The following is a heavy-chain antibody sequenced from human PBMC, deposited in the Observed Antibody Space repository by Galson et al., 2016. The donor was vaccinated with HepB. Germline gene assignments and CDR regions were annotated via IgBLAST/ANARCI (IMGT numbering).Heavy chain of an antibody. D-gene: IGHD2/OR15-2a*01. CDR3: ARPTTYYGMDV. Sequence: SETLSLTCVVSDGSLTSYYWSWIRQPPGKGLEWIGEINHSGSTKYQSSLKSRVTISVDTSKSEVSLKVSSVTAADSAVYYCARPTTYYGMDVWGQGTTVTVSS. CDR1: DGSLTSYY. J-gene: IGHJ6*02. CDR2: INHSGST. V-gene: IGHV4-34*01.